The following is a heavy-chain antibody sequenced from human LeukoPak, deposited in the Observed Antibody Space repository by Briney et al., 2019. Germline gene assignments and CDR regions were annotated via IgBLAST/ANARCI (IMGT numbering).Heavy chain of an antibody. D-gene: IGHD2-21*01. V-gene: IGHV3-23*01. CDR1: GFTVRTYA. J-gene: IGHJ4*02. Sequence: PGGSLRLSCAASGFTVRTYAMSWVRQTPGKGLEWDAATSSSDAGTYHADSVRGRFTISRDNSKNTLYLQMNSLRAEDAAVNFCAKAPVTSCRGAYCYPFDSWGQGTLVTVSS. CDR2: TSSSDAGT. CDR3: AKAPVTSCRGAYCYPFDS.